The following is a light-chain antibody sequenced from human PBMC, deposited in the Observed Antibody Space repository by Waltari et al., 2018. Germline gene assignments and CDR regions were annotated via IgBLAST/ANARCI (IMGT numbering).Light chain of an antibody. CDR2: GAS. J-gene: IGKJ2*01. CDR3: QQYDTAPRT. CDR1: QRISSSN. Sequence: EIVLTQSPGTTSLSPGESATLSCRASQRISSSNLAWYQQKLGQTPRLLIYGASSRATGIPDRFSGSGSGTDFTLTITRLEPEDLAVYYCQQYDTAPRTFGQGTKLEIK. V-gene: IGKV3-20*01.